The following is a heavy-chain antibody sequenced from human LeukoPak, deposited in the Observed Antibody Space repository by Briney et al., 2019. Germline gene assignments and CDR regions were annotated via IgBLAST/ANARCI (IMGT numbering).Heavy chain of an antibody. D-gene: IGHD2-15*01. Sequence: SETLSLTCTVSGGSISSSSYYWGWIRQPPGKGLEWIGSIYYSGSTYYNPSLKSRVTISVDTSKNQFSLKLSSVTAADTAVYYCARQIPYCSGGSCPQTNWFDPWGQGTLVTVSS. CDR1: GGSISSSSYY. CDR3: ARQIPYCSGGSCPQTNWFDP. J-gene: IGHJ5*02. CDR2: IYYSGST. V-gene: IGHV4-39*01.